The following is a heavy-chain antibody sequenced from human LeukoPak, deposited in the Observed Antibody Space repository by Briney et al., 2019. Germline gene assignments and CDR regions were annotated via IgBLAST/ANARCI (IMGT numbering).Heavy chain of an antibody. V-gene: IGHV1-18*01. J-gene: IGHJ4*02. D-gene: IGHD3-9*01. CDR3: ARVVTGYYRGDH. CDR1: GYTFTSYG. Sequence: ASVKVPCKASGYTFTSYGISWVRQAPGQGLEWMGWISPYSGNTNYAQKLRGRVTMTTDTSTSTAYMELRSLRSDDTAVYYCARVVTGYYRGDHWGQGTLVTVSS. CDR2: ISPYSGNT.